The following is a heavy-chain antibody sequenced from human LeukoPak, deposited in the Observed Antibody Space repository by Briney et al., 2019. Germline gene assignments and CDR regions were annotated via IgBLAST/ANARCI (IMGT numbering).Heavy chain of an antibody. V-gene: IGHV3-7*03. D-gene: IGHD3-22*01. CDR2: IKQDGSEK. Sequence: TGGSLRLSCAASGFTFGDYAMTWVRQAPGKGLEWVANIKQDGSEKYYVDSVKGRFTISRDNAKNSLYLQMNSLRAEDTAVYYCARDVRGYYDSSGYYYHGDWGQGTLVTVSS. CDR3: ARDVRGYYDSSGYYYHGD. CDR1: GFTFGDYA. J-gene: IGHJ4*02.